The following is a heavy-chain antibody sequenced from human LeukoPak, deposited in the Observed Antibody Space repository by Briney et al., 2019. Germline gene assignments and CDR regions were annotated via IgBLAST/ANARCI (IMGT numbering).Heavy chain of an antibody. CDR3: AKSNLKYFDS. J-gene: IGHJ4*02. Sequence: TGGSLRLSCAASGFTFSSYAMNWVRQAPGKGLEWVSPISGSGGSAYYADSVKGRFTVSRDNSKNTLYLQMNSLRAEDTAVYYCAKSNLKYFDSWGQGTLVTVSS. CDR1: GFTFSSYA. CDR2: ISGSGGSA. V-gene: IGHV3-23*01.